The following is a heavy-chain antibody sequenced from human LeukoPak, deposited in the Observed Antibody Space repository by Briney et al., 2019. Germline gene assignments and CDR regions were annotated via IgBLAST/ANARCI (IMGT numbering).Heavy chain of an antibody. CDR3: ATPSTRGYAYGRSDFDY. V-gene: IGHV4-38-2*02. Sequence: PSETLSLTCTVSGYSINSGYYWGWIRQPPGKGLEWIGSIYHSGSTYYNPSLKSRVTISMDTSKNQFSLKLTSVTAADTAVYYCATPSTRGYAYGRSDFDYWGQGTLVTVSS. CDR2: IYHSGST. J-gene: IGHJ4*02. D-gene: IGHD5-18*01. CDR1: GYSINSGYY.